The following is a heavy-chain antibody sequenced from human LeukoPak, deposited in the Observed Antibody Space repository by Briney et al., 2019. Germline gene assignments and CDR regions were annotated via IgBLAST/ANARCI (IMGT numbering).Heavy chain of an antibody. D-gene: IGHD4-23*01. CDR1: GDPIITSHW. V-gene: IGHV4-4*02. Sequence: SGTLSLTCAVSGDPIITSHWWSWVRQPPGKGLEWIGEIYHIGTTNYNPSLKSRVSISVDTSRNQFSLTLSSVTAADTAVYYCASARWDFWGQGTLVTVSS. CDR2: IYHIGTT. J-gene: IGHJ4*02. CDR3: ASARWDF.